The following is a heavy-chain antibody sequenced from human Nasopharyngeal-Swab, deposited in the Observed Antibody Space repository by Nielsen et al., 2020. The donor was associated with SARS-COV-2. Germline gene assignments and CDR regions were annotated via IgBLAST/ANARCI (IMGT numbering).Heavy chain of an antibody. CDR2: MNPNSGNT. CDR3: ARDRGLAEPSLGDY. V-gene: IGHV1-8*01. J-gene: IGHJ4*02. CDR1: GYTFTSYD. D-gene: IGHD3-10*01. Sequence: ASVKVSCKASGYTFTSYDINWVRQATGQGLEWMGWMNPNSGNTGYAQKFQGRVTMTRNTSISTAYMGLSSLRSEDTAVYYCARDRGLAEPSLGDYWGQGTLVTVSS.